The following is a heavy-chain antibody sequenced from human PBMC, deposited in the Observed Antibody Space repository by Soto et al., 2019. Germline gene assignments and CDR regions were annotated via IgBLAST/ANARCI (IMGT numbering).Heavy chain of an antibody. Sequence: QVQLVQSGADVKRPGASVTVSCKTSGHTFNVYYIHWVRQAPGQDLEWMGYINPNTGGTDYAEKFQGRVTITRDTSISTAYLERRSLSSDDTAVDYCARPSLGVSGLRSWGQGTLIPVS. CDR2: INPNTGGT. CDR1: GHTFNVYY. J-gene: IGHJ5*02. D-gene: IGHD3-3*01. CDR3: ARPSLGVSGLRS. V-gene: IGHV1-2*02.